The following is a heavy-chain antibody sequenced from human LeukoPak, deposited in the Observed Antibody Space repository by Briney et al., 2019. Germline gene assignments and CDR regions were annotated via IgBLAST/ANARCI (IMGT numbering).Heavy chain of an antibody. CDR3: ARVIAGWRYCSGGSCYSFWFDP. CDR2: IYYSGST. V-gene: IGHV4-59*01. CDR1: GGSISSYY. J-gene: IGHJ5*02. D-gene: IGHD2-15*01. Sequence: SETLSLTCTVPGGSISSYYWSWIRQPPGKGLQWIGYIYYSGSTNYNPSLKSRVTISVDTSKNQFSLKLSSVTAADTAVYYCARVIAGWRYCSGGSCYSFWFDPWGQGTLVTVSS.